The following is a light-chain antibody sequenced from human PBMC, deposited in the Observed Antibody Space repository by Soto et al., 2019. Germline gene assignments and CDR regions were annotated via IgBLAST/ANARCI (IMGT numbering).Light chain of an antibody. CDR3: QQYGGSPWT. J-gene: IGKJ1*01. Sequence: EIVLTQSPGPLSLSPGERATLSCRASQSVTSSYLAWYQQKPGQAPRLLIYGASSRATGIPDRFSGSGSGTDFTLTISRLEPEDFAVYYCQQYGGSPWTFGQGTKVEIK. CDR2: GAS. V-gene: IGKV3-20*01. CDR1: QSVTSSY.